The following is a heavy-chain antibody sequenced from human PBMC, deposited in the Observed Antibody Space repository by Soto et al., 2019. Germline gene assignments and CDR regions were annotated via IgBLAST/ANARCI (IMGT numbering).Heavy chain of an antibody. CDR3: ALRYCSRSTCPPLNSYFYMDV. CDR1: GFTFDQYA. D-gene: IGHD2-2*01. CDR2: ISGSGGTT. J-gene: IGHJ6*03. Sequence: EVQLLESGGGLVQPGGSLRLSCAASASGFTFDQYAMTWVRQAPGKGLEWVSGISGSGGTTFYPDSVKGRFVIARDNSKKTLFLEIKSLRAEDTAVYYCALRYCSRSTCPPLNSYFYMDVWGKGTTVTVSS. V-gene: IGHV3-23*01.